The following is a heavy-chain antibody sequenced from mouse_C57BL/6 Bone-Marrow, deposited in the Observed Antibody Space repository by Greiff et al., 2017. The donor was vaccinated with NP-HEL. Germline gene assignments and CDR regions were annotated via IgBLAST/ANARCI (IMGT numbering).Heavy chain of an antibody. D-gene: IGHD2-3*01. CDR2: ISSGGSYT. CDR3: ARDGYYFDY. J-gene: IGHJ2*01. V-gene: IGHV5-6*01. Sequence: EVNVVESGGDLVKPGGSLKLSCAASGFTFSSYGMSWVRQTPDKRLEWVATISSGGSYTSYPDSVKGRFTISRDNAKNTLYLQMSSLKSEDTAMYYCARDGYYFDYWGQGTTLTVSS. CDR1: GFTFSSYG.